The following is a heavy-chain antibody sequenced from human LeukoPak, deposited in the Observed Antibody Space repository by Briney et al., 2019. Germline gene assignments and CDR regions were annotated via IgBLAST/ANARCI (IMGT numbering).Heavy chain of an antibody. CDR3: ARGYLRDY. J-gene: IGHJ4*02. Sequence: PSETLSLTCAVYGGSFSGYYWSWIRQPPGKGLEWIGEINHSGSTNYNPSLKSRVTISVDTSKNQFSLKLSSLTAADTAVYYCARGYLRDYWGQGTLVTVSS. CDR2: INHSGST. V-gene: IGHV4-34*01. CDR1: GGSFSGYY.